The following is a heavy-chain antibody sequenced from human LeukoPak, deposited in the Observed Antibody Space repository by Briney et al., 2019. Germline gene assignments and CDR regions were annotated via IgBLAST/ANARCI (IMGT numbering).Heavy chain of an antibody. V-gene: IGHV3-7*01. J-gene: IGHJ4*02. CDR1: GFSFSSYW. CDR2: IDPDGSNM. CDR3: VSGFLQWLY. Sequence: GGSLRLSCAASGFSFSSYWMSWVRQAPGKGLEWVANIDPDGSNMLYVDSVKGRFTISRDNAKNSLYLQMNNLRAEDTAVYFCVSGFLQWLYWGQGTLVTVSS. D-gene: IGHD3-3*01.